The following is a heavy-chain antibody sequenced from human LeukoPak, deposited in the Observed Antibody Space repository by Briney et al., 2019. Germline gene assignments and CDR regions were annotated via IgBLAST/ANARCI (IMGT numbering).Heavy chain of an antibody. CDR2: IYYSGST. V-gene: IGHV4-59*08. D-gene: IGHD6-13*01. CDR1: GGSISSYY. CDR3: ARTKYSSSWYE. Sequence: SETLSLTCTVSGGSISSYYWSWIRQPPGKGLEWIGYIYYSGSTNYNPSLKSRVTISVDTSKNQFSLKLSSVTAADTAVYYCARTKYSSSWYEWGQGTLVTVSS. J-gene: IGHJ4*02.